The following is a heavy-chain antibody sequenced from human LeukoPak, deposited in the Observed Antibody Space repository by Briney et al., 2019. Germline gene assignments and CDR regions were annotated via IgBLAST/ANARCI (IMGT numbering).Heavy chain of an antibody. CDR2: ISAYNGNT. CDR1: GYTFTSYG. V-gene: IGHV1-18*01. CDR3: ARSLGLVPHFDY. Sequence: GASVKVSCKASGYTFTSYGISWVRQAPGQGLEWMGWISAYNGNTNYAQKFQGRVTITRDTSASTAYMELSSLRSEDTAVYYCARSLGLVPHFDYWGQGTLVTVSS. D-gene: IGHD6-19*01. J-gene: IGHJ4*02.